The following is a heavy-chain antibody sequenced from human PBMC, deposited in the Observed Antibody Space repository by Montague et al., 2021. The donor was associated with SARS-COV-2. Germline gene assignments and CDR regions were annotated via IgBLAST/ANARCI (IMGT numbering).Heavy chain of an antibody. CDR3: ARDAGATGGQYAFDL. Sequence: SLRLSCAASGFTFSSYSMNWVRQAPGKGLEWVSSISSSSSYIYYADSVKDRFTISRDNAKNSLYLQLNRLRVDDTAVYYCARDAGATGGQYAFDLWGQGTMVTVSS. V-gene: IGHV3-21*01. CDR2: ISSSSSYI. CDR1: GFTFSSYS. J-gene: IGHJ3*01. D-gene: IGHD3-10*01.